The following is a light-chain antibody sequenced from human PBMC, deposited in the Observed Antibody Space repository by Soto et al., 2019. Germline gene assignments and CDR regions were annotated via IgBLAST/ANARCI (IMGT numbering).Light chain of an antibody. Sequence: DIQMTQSPSSLSASVGDRVTITCRASQAISNYLNWYQQRPGKAPKLLIYDASNLERGVPSRFSGTRSGTHFTFANTSLQPEAVATYYCQPSDSLPITFGQGTRLEI. CDR1: QAISNY. J-gene: IGKJ5*01. CDR3: QPSDSLPIT. CDR2: DAS. V-gene: IGKV1-33*01.